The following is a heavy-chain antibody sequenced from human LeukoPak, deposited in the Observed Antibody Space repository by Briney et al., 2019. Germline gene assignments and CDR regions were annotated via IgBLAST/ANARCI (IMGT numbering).Heavy chain of an antibody. CDR3: ARNLGQTWGTVTTDLWHFDH. CDR2: ISYSGNA. Sequence: SETLSLTCTVSGASIITTNYYWGWIRQPPEKALVWIGCISYSGNAYYNPTLRSRLSISMDASKNQFSLKYRSVTAADTAVYYCARNLGQTWGTVTTDLWHFDHWGQGTLVPVSS. V-gene: IGHV4-39*01. CDR1: GASIITTNYY. D-gene: IGHD4-11*01. J-gene: IGHJ4*02.